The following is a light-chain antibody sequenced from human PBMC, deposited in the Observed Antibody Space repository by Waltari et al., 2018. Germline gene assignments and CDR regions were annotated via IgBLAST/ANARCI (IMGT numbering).Light chain of an antibody. CDR2: DVS. CDR1: SSDIGTYNY. V-gene: IGLV2-14*03. Sequence: QSALTQPASVSGSPGQSIPVSCPGTSSDIGTYNYVSWYQQHPGKAPKLMIYDVSSRPSGVSNRFSGSKSGNTASLTISGLQAEDEADYYCDSKSSSSPHVFGTGTKVTVL. CDR3: DSKSSSSPHV. J-gene: IGLJ1*01.